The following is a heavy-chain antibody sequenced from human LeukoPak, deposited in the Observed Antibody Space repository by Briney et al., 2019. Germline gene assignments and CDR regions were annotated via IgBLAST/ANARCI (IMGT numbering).Heavy chain of an antibody. J-gene: IGHJ6*03. V-gene: IGHV1-2*02. CDR2: INPNSGGT. D-gene: IGHD3-10*01. CDR3: ARRAEGNYYYYMDV. CDR1: GYTFTGYY. Sequence: ASVKVSCKASGYTFTGYYMHWVRQAPGQGLEWMGWINPNSGGTNYAQKFQGRVTMTRDTSISTAYMELSRLRSDDTAVYYCARRAEGNYYYYMDVWGKGTTVTVSS.